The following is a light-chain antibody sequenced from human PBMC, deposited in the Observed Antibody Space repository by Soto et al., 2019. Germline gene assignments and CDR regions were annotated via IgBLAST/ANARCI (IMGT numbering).Light chain of an antibody. CDR1: QSVSSY. Sequence: EIVLTQSPATLSLSPGERATLSCRASQSVSSYLAWYQQKPGQAPRLLIYDASNRATGIPARFSGSGSGTDFTLTIGSLEPEDFAVYYCQQRSNWHLTLGQGTKVEIK. V-gene: IGKV3-11*01. CDR2: DAS. CDR3: QQRSNWHLT. J-gene: IGKJ1*01.